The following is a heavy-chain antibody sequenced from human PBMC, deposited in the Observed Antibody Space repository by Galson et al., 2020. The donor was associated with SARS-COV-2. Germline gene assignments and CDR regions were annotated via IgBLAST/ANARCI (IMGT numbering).Heavy chain of an antibody. Sequence: SETLSLTCAVYGGSFSGYYWSWIRQPPGKGLEWIGEINHSGSTNYNPSLKSRVTISVDTSKNQFSLKLSSVTAADTAVYYCARGFYGDQSYWGQGTLVTVSS. D-gene: IGHD4-17*01. CDR2: INHSGST. J-gene: IGHJ4*02. V-gene: IGHV4-34*01. CDR1: GGSFSGYY. CDR3: ARGFYGDQSY.